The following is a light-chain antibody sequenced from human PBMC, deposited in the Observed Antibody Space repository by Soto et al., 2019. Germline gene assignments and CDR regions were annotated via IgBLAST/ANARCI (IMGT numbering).Light chain of an antibody. CDR3: SSYTSSITLVV. V-gene: IGLV2-14*01. CDR1: SRDLGGYNY. Sequence: QSALTQPASVSGSPGQSITISCTGTSRDLGGYNYVSWYQQHPGKAPKLMIYDVSNRPSGVSNRFSGSKSGNTASLTISGLQAEDEADYYCSSYTSSITLVVFGGGTKLTVL. J-gene: IGLJ2*01. CDR2: DVS.